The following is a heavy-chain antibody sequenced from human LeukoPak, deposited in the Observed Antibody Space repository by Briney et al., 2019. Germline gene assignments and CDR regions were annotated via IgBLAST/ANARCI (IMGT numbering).Heavy chain of an antibody. CDR3: ASTGYCSSTSCFGAYAFDI. CDR1: RFSFSNYW. Sequence: PGGSLRLSCAASRFSFSNYWMTWVRQAPGKGLEWVAKIKQDGSEKFYVDSVKGRFTISRDNSKNTLYLQMNSLRAEDTAVYYCASTGYCSSTSCFGAYAFDIWGQGTMVTVSS. J-gene: IGHJ3*02. D-gene: IGHD2-2*01. V-gene: IGHV3-7*03. CDR2: IKQDGSEK.